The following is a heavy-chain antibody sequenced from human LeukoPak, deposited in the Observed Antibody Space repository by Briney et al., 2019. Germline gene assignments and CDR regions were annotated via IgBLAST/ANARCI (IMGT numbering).Heavy chain of an antibody. D-gene: IGHD2-21*01. CDR1: GYTFTGYY. Sequence: SVKVSCKASGYTFTGYYMHWVRQAPGQGREWMGWINTNCGVTSSAQKFQGRLTMTRDTSISTAYMELSSLTSDDTAVYYCARGPPSQYTVVVINYWGQGTLVTVSS. CDR3: ARGPPSQYTVVVINY. CDR2: INTNCGVT. J-gene: IGHJ4*02. V-gene: IGHV1-2*02.